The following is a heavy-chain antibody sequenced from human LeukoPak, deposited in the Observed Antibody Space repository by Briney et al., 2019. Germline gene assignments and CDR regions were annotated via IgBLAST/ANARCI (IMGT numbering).Heavy chain of an antibody. Sequence: PSETLSLTCTVSGGSISSYYWSWIRQPPGKGLEWIGSIYYSGSTYYNPSLKSRVTISVDTSKNQFSLKLSSVTAADTAVYYCARMYSSSWYWFDPWGQGTLVTVSS. CDR3: ARMYSSSWYWFDP. D-gene: IGHD6-13*01. CDR2: IYYSGST. V-gene: IGHV4-59*05. J-gene: IGHJ5*02. CDR1: GGSISSYY.